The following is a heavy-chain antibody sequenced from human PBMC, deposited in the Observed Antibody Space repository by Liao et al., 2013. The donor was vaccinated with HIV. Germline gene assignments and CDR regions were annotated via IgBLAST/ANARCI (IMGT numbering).Heavy chain of an antibody. D-gene: IGHD5-12*01. CDR3: ARDRLEWIEATPGYYYYMDV. CDR1: GGSISSGYYH. V-gene: IGHV4-61*02. J-gene: IGHJ6*03. CDR2: VYTNGNP. Sequence: QVQLQESGPGLVKPSQTLSLTCTVSGGSISSGYYHWSWIRQPAGKGLEWIGRVYTNGNPSYSPSLKNRVTISLDASNNQFSLKLSSVTAADTAVYFCARDRLEWIEATPGYYYYMDVWGKGTAVTVS.